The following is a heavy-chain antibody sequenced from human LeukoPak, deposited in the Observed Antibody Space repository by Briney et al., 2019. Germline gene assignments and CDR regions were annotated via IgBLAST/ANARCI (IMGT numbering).Heavy chain of an antibody. CDR1: GFTFSSYW. CDR2: IKQDGSQK. Sequence: GGSLRPSCAASGFTFSSYWMSWVRQAPGKGLEWVANIKQDGSQKYYVDSVKGRFTISRDNANNLLYLQMNSLRAEDTAVYYCARESFAARWDWGQGTLVTVSS. D-gene: IGHD6-6*01. V-gene: IGHV3-7*01. J-gene: IGHJ4*02. CDR3: ARESFAARWD.